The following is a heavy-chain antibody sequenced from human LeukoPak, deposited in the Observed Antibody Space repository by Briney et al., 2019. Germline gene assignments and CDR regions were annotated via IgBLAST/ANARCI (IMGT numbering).Heavy chain of an antibody. D-gene: IGHD6-19*01. CDR3: ARNKRGWYHRPDAFDI. J-gene: IGHJ3*02. CDR2: INHSGST. Sequence: PSDTLSLTCTVSGFSITSGYYWGWIRPPPGKGLEWIGEINHSGSTNYNPSLKSRVTISVDTSKNQFSLKLSSVTAADTAVYYCARNKRGWYHRPDAFDIWGQGTMVTVSS. V-gene: IGHV4-38-2*02. CDR1: GFSITSGYY.